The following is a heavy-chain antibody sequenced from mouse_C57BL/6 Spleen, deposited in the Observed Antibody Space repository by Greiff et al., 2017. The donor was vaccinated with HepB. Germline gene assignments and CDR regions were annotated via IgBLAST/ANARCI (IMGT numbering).Heavy chain of an antibody. Sequence: VQLQQSGAELVRPGASVKLSCTASGFNIKDYYMHWVKQRPEQGLEWIGRIDPEDGDTEYAPKFQGKATMTADTSSNTAYLQLSSLTSEDTAVYYCQSYYSNYYFDYWGQGTTLTVSS. D-gene: IGHD2-5*01. V-gene: IGHV14-1*01. CDR1: GFNIKDYY. CDR3: QSYYSNYYFDY. J-gene: IGHJ2*01. CDR2: IDPEDGDT.